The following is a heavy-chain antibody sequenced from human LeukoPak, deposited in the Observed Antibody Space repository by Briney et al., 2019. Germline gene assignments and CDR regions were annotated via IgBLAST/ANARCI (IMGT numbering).Heavy chain of an antibody. Sequence: GGSLRLSCAASGFTFSSYSMNWVRQAPGKGLEWVSSISSSSSYIYYADSVKGRFTISRDNSKNTLYLQMNSVRAEDTAVYYCAKDPRTTVTTYDYWGQGTLVTVSS. V-gene: IGHV3-21*04. CDR3: AKDPRTTVTTYDY. CDR2: ISSSSSYI. CDR1: GFTFSSYS. D-gene: IGHD4-17*01. J-gene: IGHJ4*02.